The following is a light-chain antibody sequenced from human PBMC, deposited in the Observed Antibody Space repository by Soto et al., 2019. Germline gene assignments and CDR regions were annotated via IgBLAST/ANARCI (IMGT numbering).Light chain of an antibody. Sequence: DIQMTQSPSTLSASVGDRVTITCRASQSISSWLAWYQQKPGKAPKLLIYDASSLESGVPSRFSGSESGTEATLTIRGQQPADVATYYSQRYNSDPYTFGKGTKLEIK. V-gene: IGKV1-5*01. J-gene: IGKJ2*01. CDR3: QRYNSDPYT. CDR1: QSISSW. CDR2: DAS.